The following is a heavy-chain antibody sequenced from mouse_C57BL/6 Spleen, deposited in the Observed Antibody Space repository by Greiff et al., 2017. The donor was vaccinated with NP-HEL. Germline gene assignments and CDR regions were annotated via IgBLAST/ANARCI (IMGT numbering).Heavy chain of an antibody. CDR1: GFTFSDYY. Sequence: EVKLVESEGGLVQPGSSMKLSCTASGFTFSDYYMAWVRQVPEKGLEWVANINYDGSSTYYLDSLKSRFIISRDNAKNMLYLQMSSLKSEDTATYYCARDRGYGSSLYWYFDVWGTGTTVTVSS. J-gene: IGHJ1*03. CDR2: INYDGSST. V-gene: IGHV5-16*01. CDR3: ARDRGYGSSLYWYFDV. D-gene: IGHD2-1*01.